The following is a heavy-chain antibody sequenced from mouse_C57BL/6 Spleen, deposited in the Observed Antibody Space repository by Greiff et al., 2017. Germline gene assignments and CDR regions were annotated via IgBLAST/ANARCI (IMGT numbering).Heavy chain of an antibody. CDR1: GFTFSDYG. J-gene: IGHJ3*01. Sequence: EVQLMESGGDLVKPGGSLKLSCAASGFTFSDYGMHWVRQAPEKGLEWVAYISSGSSTIYYADTVKGRFTISRDNAKNTLFLQMPSLRSEDTAMYYCARADGSSQFAYWGQGTLVTVSA. V-gene: IGHV5-17*01. CDR3: ARADGSSQFAY. CDR2: ISSGSSTI. D-gene: IGHD1-1*01.